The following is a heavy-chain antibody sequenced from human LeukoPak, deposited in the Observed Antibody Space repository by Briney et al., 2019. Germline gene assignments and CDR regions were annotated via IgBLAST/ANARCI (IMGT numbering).Heavy chain of an antibody. CDR2: INHSGST. J-gene: IGHJ1*01. V-gene: IGHV4-34*01. CDR1: GGSFSGYY. D-gene: IGHD1-26*01. CDR3: ARLGGSYLLQH. Sequence: PSETLSLTCAVYGGSFSGYYWSWIRQPPGKGLEWIGEINHSGSTNYNPSLKSRVTISVDTSKNQLSLKVNSVTAADTAVYYCARLGGSYLLQHWGQGTLVTVSS.